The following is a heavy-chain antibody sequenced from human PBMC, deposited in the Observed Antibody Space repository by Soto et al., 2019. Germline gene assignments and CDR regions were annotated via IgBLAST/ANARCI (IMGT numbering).Heavy chain of an antibody. CDR2: INHSGST. Sequence: QVQLQQWGAGLLKPSETLSLTCAVSGGSFSGYYWSWIRQPPGKGLEWIGEINHSGSTTYNPSLRGRVTISVDTSKNQFSLKLSSVTAADTAVYYCARGRRHIVVVTAIPYYFGDWVQGTLVTVSS. CDR1: GGSFSGYY. V-gene: IGHV4-34*01. CDR3: ARGRRHIVVVTAIPYYFGD. J-gene: IGHJ4*02. D-gene: IGHD2-21*02.